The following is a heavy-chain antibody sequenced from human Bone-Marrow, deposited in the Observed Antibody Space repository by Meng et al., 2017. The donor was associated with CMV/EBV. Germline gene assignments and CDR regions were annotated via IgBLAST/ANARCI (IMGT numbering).Heavy chain of an antibody. CDR2: IYTSGST. J-gene: IGHJ4*02. CDR3: ARAMVRGVQRYFDY. V-gene: IGHV4-4*07. CDR1: GGSISSYY. D-gene: IGHD3-10*01. Sequence: QSQLQEPGPGLVNPSETLSLTCTVSGGSISSYYWSWIRQPAGKGLEWIGRIYTSGSTNYNPSLKSRVTMSVDTSKNQFSLKLSSVTAADTAVYYCARAMVRGVQRYFDYWGQGTLVTVSS.